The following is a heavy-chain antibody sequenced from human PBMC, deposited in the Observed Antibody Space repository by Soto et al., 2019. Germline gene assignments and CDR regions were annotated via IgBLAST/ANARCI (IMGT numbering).Heavy chain of an antibody. D-gene: IGHD6-19*01. J-gene: IGHJ4*02. CDR2: IFYGGHT. CDR3: ARSPQYSSGWNGGFDY. CDR1: GGSISSYH. Sequence: SETLSLTCTVSGGSISSYHWSWIRQPPGKGLEWIGYIFYGGHTNYNPSLRGRATISVDTSKNQFSLKLSSVTAADTAVYYCARSPQYSSGWNGGFDYWGQGTLVTVSS. V-gene: IGHV4-59*01.